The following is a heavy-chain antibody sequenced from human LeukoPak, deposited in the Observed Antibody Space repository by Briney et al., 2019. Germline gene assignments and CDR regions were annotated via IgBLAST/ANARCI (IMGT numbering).Heavy chain of an antibody. D-gene: IGHD3-16*01. CDR1: GGAVTSDY. CDR2: INHSGST. CDR3: ARGRYYDYVWWTAASDAFDI. V-gene: IGHV4-34*01. Sequence: SETLSLTCTVFGGAVTSDYWSWIPQTQGKGLEWIGEINHSGSTNYNPSRKSRVTISADPSKNQFSLKLSSVTAADTAVYYFARGRYYDYVWWTAASDAFDIWGQGTMVTVSS. J-gene: IGHJ3*02.